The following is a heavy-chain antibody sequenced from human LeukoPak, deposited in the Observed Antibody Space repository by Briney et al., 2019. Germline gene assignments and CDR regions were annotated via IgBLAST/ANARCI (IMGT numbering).Heavy chain of an antibody. J-gene: IGHJ5*02. D-gene: IGHD6-19*01. V-gene: IGHV4-30-4*08. CDR3: ARLGHASVIGYSSGWYKGWFDP. Sequence: SETLSLTCTVSGGSISSGDYYWSWIRQPPGKGLEWIGYIYYSGSTYYNPSLKSRVTISVDTSKNQFSLKLSSVTAADTAVYYCARLGHASVIGYSSGWYKGWFDPWGQGTLVTVSS. CDR2: IYYSGST. CDR1: GGSISSGDYY.